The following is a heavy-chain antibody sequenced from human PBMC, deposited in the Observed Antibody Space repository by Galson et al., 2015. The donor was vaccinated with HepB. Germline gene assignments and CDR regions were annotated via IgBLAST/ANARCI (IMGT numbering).Heavy chain of an antibody. D-gene: IGHD3-10*01. CDR1: GFTFSSYA. V-gene: IGHV3-23*01. Sequence: SLRLSCAASGFTFSSYAMSWVRQAPGKGLEWVSAISGSGGSTYYADSVKGRFTISRDNSKNTLYLQMSSLRAEDTAVYYCAKPIWGLLVRGVFDYWGQGTLVTVSS. CDR2: ISGSGGST. CDR3: AKPIWGLLVRGVFDY. J-gene: IGHJ4*02.